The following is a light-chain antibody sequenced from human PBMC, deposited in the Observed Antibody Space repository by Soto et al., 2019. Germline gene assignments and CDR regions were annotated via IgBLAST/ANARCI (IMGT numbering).Light chain of an antibody. Sequence: AIQMTQSPSSLSASVGDRVTITCRASQGIRNDLAWYQQKPGKAPKLLIYAASTLQSGVPSRFSGSGSGTDFTLTISSLQAEDFATYYCLQDYYYPHTFCQGTKLDVK. J-gene: IGKJ2*01. V-gene: IGKV1-6*01. CDR3: LQDYYYPHT. CDR2: AAS. CDR1: QGIRND.